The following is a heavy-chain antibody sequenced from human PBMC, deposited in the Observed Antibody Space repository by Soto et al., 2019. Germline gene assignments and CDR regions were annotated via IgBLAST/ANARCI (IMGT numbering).Heavy chain of an antibody. CDR2: IIPLFGTP. CDR1: GGTFSNYA. V-gene: IGHV1-69*06. Sequence: QLQLVQSGAEVKKPGSSVKVSCKASGGTFSNYAISWLRHAPGQGLEWMGGIIPLFGTPSYPQMFQGRVTITADKSTSTAYMEMSSLRSEDTAVYYCTRTGYYYYTPGYGSAWGQGTMVTVSS. J-gene: IGHJ5*02. CDR3: TRTGYYYYTPGYGSA. D-gene: IGHD3-22*01.